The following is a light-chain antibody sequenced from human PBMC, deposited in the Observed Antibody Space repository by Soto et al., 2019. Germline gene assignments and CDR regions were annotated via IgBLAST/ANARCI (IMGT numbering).Light chain of an antibody. Sequence: DIQMTQTPSTLSASVGDRVTITCRASQSIRDYLAWYQQKPGKAPKLLIYRASSLESEVPSRFSGRGSGTYFTLTISSLQPDDFATYYCQQHYNYPTVGQGTKVDIK. CDR2: RAS. J-gene: IGKJ1*01. CDR3: QQHYNYPT. V-gene: IGKV1-5*03. CDR1: QSIRDY.